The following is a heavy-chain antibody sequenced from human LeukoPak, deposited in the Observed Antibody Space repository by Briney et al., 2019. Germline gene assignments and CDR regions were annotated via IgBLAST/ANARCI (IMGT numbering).Heavy chain of an antibody. D-gene: IGHD5-12*01. V-gene: IGHV3-30-3*01. J-gene: IGHJ4*02. CDR3: ASVGGYDPLFDY. Sequence: GGSLRLSCATSGFTFSSNVIHWVRQAPGKGLEWVAVISHDGSNKYYADSVKGRFTISRDNSKDTLYLQMNSLRVEDTAVNYCASVGGYDPLFDYWGQGTLVTVSS. CDR2: ISHDGSNK. CDR1: GFTFSSNV.